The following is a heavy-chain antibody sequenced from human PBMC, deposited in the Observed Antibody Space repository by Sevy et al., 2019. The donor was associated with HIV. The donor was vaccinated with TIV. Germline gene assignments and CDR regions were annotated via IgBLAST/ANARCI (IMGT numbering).Heavy chain of an antibody. Sequence: ASVKVSCKVFGYTLSELSMHWVRQTPGKGLEWMGRFDPEDGERIYAQTFQGRVAMTEDTSTDTAYMELRSLRSEDTAVFYCAITKDYYDNSGYPFDYWGQGTLVTVSS. D-gene: IGHD3-22*01. CDR1: GYTLSELS. J-gene: IGHJ4*02. V-gene: IGHV1-24*01. CDR2: FDPEDGER. CDR3: AITKDYYDNSGYPFDY.